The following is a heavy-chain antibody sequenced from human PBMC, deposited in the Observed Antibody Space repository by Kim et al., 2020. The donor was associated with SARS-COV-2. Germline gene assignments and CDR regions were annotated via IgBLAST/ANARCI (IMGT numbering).Heavy chain of an antibody. V-gene: IGHV4-34*01. CDR1: GGSFSGYY. J-gene: IGHJ6*02. D-gene: IGHD6-19*01. CDR3: ARGRRTLYSSGRGVGMDV. CDR2: INHSGST. Sequence: SETLSLTCAVYGGSFSGYYWSWIRQPPGKGLEWIGEINHSGSTNYNPSLKSRVTISVDTSKNQFSLKLSSVTAADTAVYYCARGRRTLYSSGRGVGMDVWGQGTTVTVSS.